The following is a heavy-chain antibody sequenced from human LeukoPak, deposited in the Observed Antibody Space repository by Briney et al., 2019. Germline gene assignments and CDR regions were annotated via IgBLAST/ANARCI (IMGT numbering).Heavy chain of an antibody. Sequence: GESLKISCKGSGYSLTSYWIGWVGQMPGKGLDWKGLIFPGDSDTRYSPSFQGQVTISADKSISTAYLQWSSLKASDTAMYYCASHLRGDGYNWDAFDIWGQGTMVTVSS. V-gene: IGHV5-51*01. CDR3: ASHLRGDGYNWDAFDI. CDR2: IFPGDSDT. CDR1: GYSLTSYW. D-gene: IGHD5-24*01. J-gene: IGHJ3*02.